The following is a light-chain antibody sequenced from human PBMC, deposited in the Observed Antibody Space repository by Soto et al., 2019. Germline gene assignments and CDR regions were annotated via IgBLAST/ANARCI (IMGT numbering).Light chain of an antibody. Sequence: QSVLTQPASVSGSPGQSITISCTGTSSDVGGYNYVSWYQQHPGKAPKLMIYDVSNRPSGVSNRFSGSKSGNTASLTISGLQAEDEADYYCSSYTCSSFYVFGTGTKVTVL. CDR3: SSYTCSSFYV. J-gene: IGLJ1*01. V-gene: IGLV2-14*01. CDR2: DVS. CDR1: SSDVGGYNY.